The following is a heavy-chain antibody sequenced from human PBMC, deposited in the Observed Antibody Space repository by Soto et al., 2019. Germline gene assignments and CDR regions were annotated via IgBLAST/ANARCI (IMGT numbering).Heavy chain of an antibody. CDR1: GLTLSRYP. J-gene: IGHJ4*02. Sequence: PGGSLRLSCAASGLTLSRYPMSWVRQAPGKGLQWVSSISVDGGSTYYPDSVKGRFTISRDSSNNTHYLQMNSLRAEDTAVYYCAKDGIRGIHIDNWGQGTLVTVSS. CDR3: AKDGIRGIHIDN. CDR2: ISVDGGST. V-gene: IGHV3-23*01.